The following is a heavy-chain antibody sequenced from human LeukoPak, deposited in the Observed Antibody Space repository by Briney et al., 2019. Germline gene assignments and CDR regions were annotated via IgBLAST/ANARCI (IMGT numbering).Heavy chain of an antibody. V-gene: IGHV4-39*01. CDR2: GYYSVST. CDR1: GGSISSSYCY. J-gene: IGHJ6*02. Sequence: SETLSLTCTVSGGSISSSYCYWGWIRQPPGKGLEWIGSGYYSVSTYYNPSLKSRVTISVDTSKNYFSLKLRSVTAADTAVYYCARHGGSSGWYEAYYYYGMDVWGQGTTVTVSS. D-gene: IGHD6-13*01. CDR3: ARHGGSSGWYEAYYYYGMDV.